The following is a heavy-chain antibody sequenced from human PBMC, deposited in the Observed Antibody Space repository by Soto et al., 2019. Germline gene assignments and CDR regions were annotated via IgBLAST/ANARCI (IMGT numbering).Heavy chain of an antibody. D-gene: IGHD3-3*01. Sequence: SETLSLTCAVYGGSFSGYYGSRIRQPPGKGLEWIGEINHSGSTNYNPSLKSRVTISVDTSKNQFSLKLSSVTAADTAVYYCASGDFWSGYYFWGQGTLVTVSS. CDR2: INHSGST. J-gene: IGHJ4*02. V-gene: IGHV4-34*01. CDR3: ASGDFWSGYYF. CDR1: GGSFSGYY.